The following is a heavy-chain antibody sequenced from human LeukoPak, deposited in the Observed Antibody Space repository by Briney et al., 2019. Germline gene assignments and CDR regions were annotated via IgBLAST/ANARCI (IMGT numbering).Heavy chain of an antibody. CDR1: GYTFTSYY. D-gene: IGHD3-10*01. Sequence: ASVKVSCKASGYTFTSYYMHWVRQAPGQGLEWMGIINPSGGSTSYAQKFQGRVTMTRDTSTSTVYMELRSLRSEDTAVYYCVRDGEGVAISVNYWFDPWGQGTLVTVSS. V-gene: IGHV1-46*01. CDR3: VRDGEGVAISVNYWFDP. J-gene: IGHJ5*02. CDR2: INPSGGST.